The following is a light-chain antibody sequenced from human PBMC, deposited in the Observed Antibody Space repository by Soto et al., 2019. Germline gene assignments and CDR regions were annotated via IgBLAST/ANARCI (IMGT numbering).Light chain of an antibody. CDR3: QSYDSSLSAL. J-gene: IGLJ2*01. CDR2: GNS. CDR1: SSNIGAGYD. Sequence: QSVLTQPPSVSGAPGQRVTISCTGSSSNIGAGYDVHWYQQLPRTAPKLLIYGNSNRPSGVPDRFSGSKSGTSASLAITGLQAEDEADYYCQSYDSSLSALVGGGTKLTVL. V-gene: IGLV1-40*01.